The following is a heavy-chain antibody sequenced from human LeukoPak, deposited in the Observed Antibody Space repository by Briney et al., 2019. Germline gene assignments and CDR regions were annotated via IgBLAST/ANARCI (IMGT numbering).Heavy chain of an antibody. CDR1: GYTFTGYY. CDR3: ARRGEMATIIGSGGDAFDI. V-gene: IGHV1-2*02. CDR2: INPNSGGT. Sequence: ASVKVSCKASGYTFTGYYMHWVRQAPGQGLEWMGWINPNSGGTNYAQKFQGRVTMTRDTSISTAYMELSSLRSDDTAVYYCARRGEMATIIGSGGDAFDIWGQGTMVTVSS. J-gene: IGHJ3*02. D-gene: IGHD5-12*01.